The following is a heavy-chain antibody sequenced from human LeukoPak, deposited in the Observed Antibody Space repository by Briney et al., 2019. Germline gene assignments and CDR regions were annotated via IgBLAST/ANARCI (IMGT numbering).Heavy chain of an antibody. CDR3: ARIVGATWVY. D-gene: IGHD1-26*01. CDR2: MNPNSGNT. J-gene: IGHJ4*02. Sequence: ASVKVSCKASGYTFTSYDVNWVRQATGPELEWMGWMNPNSGNTGYAQKFQGRVTMTRNTSIRTAYMELSSLRSEDPAVYYCARIVGATWVYWGEGTLVTVSS. CDR1: GYTFTSYD. V-gene: IGHV1-8*01.